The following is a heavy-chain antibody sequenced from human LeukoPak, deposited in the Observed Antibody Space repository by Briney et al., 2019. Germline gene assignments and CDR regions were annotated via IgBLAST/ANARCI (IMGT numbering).Heavy chain of an antibody. CDR3: ARLCSIRWCLHDWFDP. J-gene: IGHJ5*02. CDR2: IYYSGST. CDR1: GGSISSSSYY. D-gene: IGHD2-21*01. Sequence: SETLSLTCTVSGGSISSSSYYWDWIRQPPGKGLEWIGSIYYSGSTNYNPSLKSRVTISVDTSKNQFSLKLSSVTAADTAVYYCARLCSIRWCLHDWFDPWGQGTLVTVSS. V-gene: IGHV4-39*07.